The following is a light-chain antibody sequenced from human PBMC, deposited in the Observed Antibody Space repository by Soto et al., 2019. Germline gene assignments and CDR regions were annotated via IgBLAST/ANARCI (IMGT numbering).Light chain of an antibody. J-gene: IGLJ1*01. CDR2: EVS. Sequence: QSALTQPPSASGSPGQSVTISCTGTSSDIGAYIYVSWYQQHPGKAPNLMISEVSRRPSGVPERFSGSKSGNTASLTVSGLQDDDEAHYYCSSYAGSNTFVFGTGTKLTVL. CDR3: SSYAGSNTFV. CDR1: SSDIGAYIY. V-gene: IGLV2-8*01.